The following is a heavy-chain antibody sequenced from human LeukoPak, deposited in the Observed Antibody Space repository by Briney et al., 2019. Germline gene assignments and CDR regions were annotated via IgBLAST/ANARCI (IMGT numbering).Heavy chain of an antibody. CDR1: GFTFSSYG. V-gene: IGHV3-33*06. CDR2: IWYDGSNK. J-gene: IGHJ6*02. D-gene: IGHD2-15*01. Sequence: GGSLRLSCAASGFTFSSYGMHWVRQAPGEGLEWVAVIWYDGSNKYYADSVKGRFTISRDNSKNTLYLQMNSLRAEDTAVYYCAKNLYCGGGSCYPSALGMDVWGQGTTVTVSS. CDR3: AKNLYCGGGSCYPSALGMDV.